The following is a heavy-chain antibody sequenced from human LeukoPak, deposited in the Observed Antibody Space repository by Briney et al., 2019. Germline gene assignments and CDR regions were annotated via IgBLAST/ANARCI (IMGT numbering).Heavy chain of an antibody. CDR1: GFTFSSYS. J-gene: IGHJ4*02. D-gene: IGHD6-19*01. Sequence: PGRSLRLSCAASGFTFSSYSMNWVRQAPGKGLEWVSSISSSSSYIYYADSVKGRFTISRDNAKNSLYLQMNSLRAEDTALYYCAKALGSYSSGWYLMDYWGQGTLVTVSS. V-gene: IGHV3-21*04. CDR3: AKALGSYSSGWYLMDY. CDR2: ISSSSSYI.